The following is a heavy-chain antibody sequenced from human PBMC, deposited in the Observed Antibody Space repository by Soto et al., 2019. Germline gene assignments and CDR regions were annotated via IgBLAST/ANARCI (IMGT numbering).Heavy chain of an antibody. J-gene: IGHJ5*02. D-gene: IGHD3-10*01. CDR1: GYTFTGYY. CDR2: IIPILGIA. CDR3: ARDFGNLFDP. V-gene: IGHV1-69*04. Sequence: SVKVSCKASGYTFTGYYMHWVRQAPGQGLEWMGRIIPILGIANYAQKFQGRVTITADKSTSTAYMELSSLRSEDTAVYYCARDFGNLFDPWGQGTLVTVSS.